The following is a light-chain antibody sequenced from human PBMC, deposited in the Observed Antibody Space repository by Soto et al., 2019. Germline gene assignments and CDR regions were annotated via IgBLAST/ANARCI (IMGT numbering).Light chain of an antibody. CDR1: QSVYST. CDR2: HAS. Sequence: EIVMTQSPATLSVSPGERATLSCRASQSVYSTLAWYQQKPGQAPSLLIYHASTRATGIPARFSGSGSGTKFTRTISSLQSEDFAVYYCQQYNKWPLTFGGGTKLEIK. V-gene: IGKV3-15*01. CDR3: QQYNKWPLT. J-gene: IGKJ4*01.